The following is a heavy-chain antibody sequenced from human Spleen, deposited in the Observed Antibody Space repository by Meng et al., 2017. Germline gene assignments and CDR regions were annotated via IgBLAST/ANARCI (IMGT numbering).Heavy chain of an antibody. CDR3: ARGRSAANYFDY. CDR1: GFIFGNYW. J-gene: IGHJ4*02. V-gene: IGHV3-74*01. D-gene: IGHD2-15*01. Sequence: GGSLRLSCAASGFIFGNYWMHWVRQAPGKGLVWVSRIYSDGSNTNYADSVKGRFTISRDNAKNTLYLQMNSLRAEDTAVYYCARGRSAANYFDYWGQGTLVTVSS. CDR2: IYSDGSNT.